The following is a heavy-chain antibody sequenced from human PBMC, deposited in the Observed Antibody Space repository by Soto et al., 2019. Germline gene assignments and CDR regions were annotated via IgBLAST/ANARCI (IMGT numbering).Heavy chain of an antibody. CDR3: AKEAWVSDYYFDY. CDR1: GFTFSSYG. V-gene: IGHV3-30*18. Sequence: GGSLRLSCAASGFTFSSYGMHWVRQAPGKGLEWVAVISYDGSNKYYADSVKGRFTISRDNSKNTLYLQMNSLRAEDTAVYYCAKEAWVSDYYFDYWGQGTLVTVSS. J-gene: IGHJ4*02. D-gene: IGHD3-16*01. CDR2: ISYDGSNK.